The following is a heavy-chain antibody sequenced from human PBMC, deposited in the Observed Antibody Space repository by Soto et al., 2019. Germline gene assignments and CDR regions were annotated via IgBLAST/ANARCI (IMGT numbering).Heavy chain of an antibody. CDR2: ISGSGGST. CDR1: GFTFSSYA. J-gene: IGHJ5*02. CDR3: AKDARIAVAGNWFDP. Sequence: EVQLLESGGGLVQPGGSLRLSCAASGFTFSSYAMSWVRQAPGKGLEWVSAISGSGGSTYYADSVKGRFTISRDNSKNTLYLQMNSRRAEDTALYYCAKDARIAVAGNWFDPWGQGTLVTVSS. D-gene: IGHD6-19*01. V-gene: IGHV3-23*01.